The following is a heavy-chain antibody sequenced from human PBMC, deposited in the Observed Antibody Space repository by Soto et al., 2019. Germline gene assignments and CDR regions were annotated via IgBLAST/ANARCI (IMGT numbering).Heavy chain of an antibody. J-gene: IGHJ6*02. CDR2: INSDGSRT. CDR1: GFNFSRFW. V-gene: IGHV3-74*01. Sequence: EVQLVESGGGLVQPGGSLRLSCTAPGFNFSRFWTHWVRQVPGRGLVWVAHINSDGSRTSYADSVKGRFTISRDNAKNTLYLQMNSLRVEDTAVYYCARDLSSCSSARCYSFYYGMDVWCQGTTVTVSS. CDR3: ARDLSSCSSARCYSFYYGMDV. D-gene: IGHD2-2*01.